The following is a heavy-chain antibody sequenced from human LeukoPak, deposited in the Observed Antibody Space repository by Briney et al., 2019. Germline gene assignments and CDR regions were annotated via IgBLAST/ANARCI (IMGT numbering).Heavy chain of an antibody. CDR2: IYSTGRT. D-gene: IGHD6-13*01. J-gene: IGHJ4*02. CDR3: ARGPYGSSWYPLYFDY. CDR1: GGSITTYY. Sequence: SETLSLTCTVSGGSITTYYWSWIRQPAGKGLEWIGRIYSTGRTNYSPSLKSRVTMSVDTSKNHFSLRLSSVTAADTAVYYCARGPYGSSWYPLYFDYWGQGTLVTVSS. V-gene: IGHV4-4*07.